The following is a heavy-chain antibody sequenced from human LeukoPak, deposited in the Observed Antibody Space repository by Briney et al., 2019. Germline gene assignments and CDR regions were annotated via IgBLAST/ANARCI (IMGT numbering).Heavy chain of an antibody. J-gene: IGHJ3*02. CDR1: GFTFSDYY. V-gene: IGHV3-11*06. Sequence: PGGSLRLSCAASGFTFSDYYMTWIRQAPGKGLEWVSYISSSSTYTNYADSVKGRFTISRDNAKNSLFLQMNSLRVEDTAVYYCAKSQWLQFDAYDMWGQGTMVTVS. CDR3: AKSQWLQFDAYDM. CDR2: ISSSSTYT. D-gene: IGHD5-24*01.